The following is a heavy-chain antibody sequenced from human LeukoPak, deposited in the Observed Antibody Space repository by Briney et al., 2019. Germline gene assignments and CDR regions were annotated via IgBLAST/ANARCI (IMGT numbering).Heavy chain of an antibody. CDR2: IYYSGST. CDR3: ARGGYYDY. V-gene: IGHV4-39*07. D-gene: IGHD3-10*01. J-gene: IGHJ4*02. CDR1: GGSISSSSYY. Sequence: KASETLSLTCTVSGGSISSSSYYWGWIRQPPGKGLEWIGSIYYSGSTYYNPSLKSRVTISVDTSKNQFSLKLSSVTAADTAVYYCARGGYYDYWGQGTLVTVSS.